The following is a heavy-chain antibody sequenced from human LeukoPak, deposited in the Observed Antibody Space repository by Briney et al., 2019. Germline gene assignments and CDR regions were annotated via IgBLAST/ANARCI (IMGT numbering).Heavy chain of an antibody. CDR1: GFTFNSYG. V-gene: IGHV3-33*01. CDR3: ARPRTYSSSWSPFDY. J-gene: IGHJ4*02. D-gene: IGHD6-13*01. CDR2: IWYDGSNK. Sequence: PGRSLRLSCAASGFTFNSYGMHWVRQAPGKGVEWVALIWYDGSNKYYADSVKGRFTISRDNSKNTLYLQMNSLRAEDTAVYYCARPRTYSSSWSPFDYWGQGTLVTVSS.